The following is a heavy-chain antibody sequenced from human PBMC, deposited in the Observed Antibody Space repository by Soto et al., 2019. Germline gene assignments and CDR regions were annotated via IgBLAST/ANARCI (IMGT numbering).Heavy chain of an antibody. CDR3: AKEVAVAGDFDY. CDR1: GFTFSNYG. D-gene: IGHD6-19*01. Sequence: QVRLVESGGGVVQPGRSVRLSCVASGFTFSNYGIHWVRQAPGKGLEWVAVISSDGTISYYANSVKGRFIISRDNSKNTLYLQLDSLRPEDTAMYYCAKEVAVAGDFDYWGRGTLVTVSS. J-gene: IGHJ4*01. CDR2: ISSDGTIS. V-gene: IGHV3-30*18.